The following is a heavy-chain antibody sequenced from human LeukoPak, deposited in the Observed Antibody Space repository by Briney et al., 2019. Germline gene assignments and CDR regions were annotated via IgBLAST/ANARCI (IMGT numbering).Heavy chain of an antibody. D-gene: IGHD6-13*01. CDR1: GYDVTNNW. CDR2: IYPGDSDT. J-gene: IGHJ4*02. Sequence: GESLKISRTGSGYDVTNNWIGWVRQMPGKGLEWMGIIYPGDSDTRYSPSFQGQVTISADKSVSTAYLQWSSLKASDTAMYYCARGIAEAAVTKFDYWGQGTLVTVSS. V-gene: IGHV5-51*01. CDR3: ARGIAEAAVTKFDY.